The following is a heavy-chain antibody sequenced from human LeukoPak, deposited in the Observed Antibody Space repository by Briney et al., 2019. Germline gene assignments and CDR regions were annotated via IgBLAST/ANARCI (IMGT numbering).Heavy chain of an antibody. CDR2: IYYSGST. CDR3: ARCLPLYDSSGYYYVRTYPDAFDI. CDR1: GGSISSYY. J-gene: IGHJ3*02. D-gene: IGHD3-22*01. V-gene: IGHV4-59*01. Sequence: PSETLSLTCTVSGGSISSYYWSWIRQPPGKGLEWIGYIYYSGSTNYNPSLKSRVTISVDTSKNQFSLKLSSVTAADTAVYYCARCLPLYDSSGYYYVRTYPDAFDIWGQGTMVTVSS.